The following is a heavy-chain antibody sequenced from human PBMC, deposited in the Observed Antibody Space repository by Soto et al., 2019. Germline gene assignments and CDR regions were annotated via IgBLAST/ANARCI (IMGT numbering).Heavy chain of an antibody. CDR3: ARGGDEVPAAKLYYYYYYGVDV. V-gene: IGHV1-69*13. CDR2: IIPIFGTA. Sequence: ASVKVSCKASGGTFSSYAISWVRQAPGQGLEWMGGIIPIFGTANYAQKFQGRVTITADESTSTAYMELSSLGSEDTAVYYCARGGDEVPAAKLYYYYYYGVDVWGQGTTVTVSS. CDR1: GGTFSSYA. D-gene: IGHD2-2*01. J-gene: IGHJ6*02.